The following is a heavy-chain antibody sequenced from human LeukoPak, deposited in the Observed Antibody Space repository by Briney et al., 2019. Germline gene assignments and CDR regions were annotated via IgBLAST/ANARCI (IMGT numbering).Heavy chain of an antibody. J-gene: IGHJ4*02. CDR2: FIPILGIA. Sequence: SVKVSCKASGGTFSSYTISWVRQAPGQRLEWMGRFIPILGIANYAQKFQGRVTITADKSTSTAYMELSSLRSEDTAVYYCASPGENPGTAMARYYFDYWGQGTLVTVSS. CDR1: GGTFSSYT. CDR3: ASPGENPGTAMARYYFDY. V-gene: IGHV1-69*02. D-gene: IGHD5-18*01.